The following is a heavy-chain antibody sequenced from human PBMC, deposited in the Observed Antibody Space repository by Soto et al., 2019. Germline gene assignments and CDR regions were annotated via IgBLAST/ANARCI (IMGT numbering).Heavy chain of an antibody. Sequence: PAETLSLTCTVAGGALIGYYWTWSGQSSGGGREWIGRIYSSGSTNCNPSLKSRVTISLDTSMNHFSLRLSFVTAADTAVYYCARGQRFSDWFDPWGQGTLVTVSS. D-gene: IGHD3-3*01. V-gene: IGHV4-4*07. CDR2: IYSSGST. J-gene: IGHJ5*02. CDR1: GGALIGYY. CDR3: ARGQRFSDWFDP.